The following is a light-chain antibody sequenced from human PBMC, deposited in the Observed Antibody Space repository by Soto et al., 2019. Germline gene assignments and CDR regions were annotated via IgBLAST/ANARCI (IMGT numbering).Light chain of an antibody. V-gene: IGKV1-5*03. Sequence: DIQMTQSPSTLSASVGDRVTITCRASQSISSWLAWYQQKPGKAPKLLIYKASSLQSGVPSRFSGSGSGTDFTLTISSLQPDDFATYYCQQYNGYFSWTFGQGTTVEIK. CDR3: QQYNGYFSWT. CDR2: KAS. J-gene: IGKJ1*01. CDR1: QSISSW.